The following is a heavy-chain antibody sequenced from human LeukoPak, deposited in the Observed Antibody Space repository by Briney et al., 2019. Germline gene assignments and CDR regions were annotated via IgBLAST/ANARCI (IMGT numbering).Heavy chain of an antibody. V-gene: IGHV3-21*01. Sequence: PGGPLGLSCAASGFTFSSCSMNWVRQAPGKGLEWVSSISSSSSYIYYADSVKGRFTISRDNAKNSLDLQMNSLRAEDTAVYYCARSLRITMVRGVMATWPFLGYWGQGTLVTVSS. CDR2: ISSSSSYI. D-gene: IGHD3-10*01. CDR1: GFTFSSCS. CDR3: ARSLRITMVRGVMATWPFLGY. J-gene: IGHJ4*02.